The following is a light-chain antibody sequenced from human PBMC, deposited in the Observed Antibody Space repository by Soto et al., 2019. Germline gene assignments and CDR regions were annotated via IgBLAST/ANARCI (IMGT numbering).Light chain of an antibody. V-gene: IGKV3-20*01. CDR1: RSISGKY. CDR2: GAS. J-gene: IGKJ5*01. CDR3: QHYGSH. Sequence: EIVLTQSPGTLSLSPGERATLSFRASRSISGKYLAWSQQTPGQAPRLLIHGASSRATGIPDRFSGSGSGTDFTLTTTRLEPEDFAVYYCQHYGSHFRQGTRLEIK.